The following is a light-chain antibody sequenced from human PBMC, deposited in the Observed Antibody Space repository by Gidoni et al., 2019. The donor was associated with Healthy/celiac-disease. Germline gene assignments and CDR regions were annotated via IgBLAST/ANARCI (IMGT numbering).Light chain of an antibody. V-gene: IGKV1-39*01. CDR3: QQSYSTPRT. J-gene: IGKJ3*01. Sequence: ITCRTSQSISSYLNWYQQKPGKAPKLLIYAASSLQSGVPSRFSGRGSGTDFTLTISSLQPEDFATYYCQQSYSTPRTFGPXTKVDIK. CDR2: AAS. CDR1: QSISSY.